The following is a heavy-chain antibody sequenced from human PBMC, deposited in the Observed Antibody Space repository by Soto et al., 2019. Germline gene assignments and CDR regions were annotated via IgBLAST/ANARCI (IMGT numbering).Heavy chain of an antibody. D-gene: IGHD3-3*01. CDR1: GFTFNSYA. J-gene: IGHJ6*02. CDR3: ASTADFWRGGMDV. V-gene: IGHV3-23*01. Sequence: GGYLRLSCAASGFTFNSYAMTWLRQAPWKGLEWVSIISSSGDGTYYVDSVKGRFTISRDNSRNTLNLQMNSLRADDPAVYYCASTADFWRGGMDVRCQGNTLPVFS. CDR2: ISSSGDGT.